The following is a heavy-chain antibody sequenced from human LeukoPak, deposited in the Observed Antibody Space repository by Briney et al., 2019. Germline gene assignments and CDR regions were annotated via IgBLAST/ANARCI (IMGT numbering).Heavy chain of an antibody. Sequence: ASVKVSCKASGYTFTSYYMHWVRQAPGQGLEWMGIINPSGGSTSYAQKFKGRVTMTRDTSTSTVYMELSSLRSEDTAVYYCARKYYYDSSGYTYYFDYWGQGTLVTVSS. CDR2: INPSGGST. V-gene: IGHV1-46*01. CDR3: ARKYYYDSSGYTYYFDY. D-gene: IGHD3-22*01. J-gene: IGHJ4*02. CDR1: GYTFTSYY.